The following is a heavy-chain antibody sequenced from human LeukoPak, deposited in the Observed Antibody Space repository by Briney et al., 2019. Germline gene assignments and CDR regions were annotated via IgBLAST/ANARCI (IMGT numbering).Heavy chain of an antibody. Sequence: SMKVSCKASGGTFSSYTISWVRQAPGQGLEWMGRIIPILGIANYAQKFQGRVTITADKSTSTAYMELSSLRSEDTAVYYCARDGGSSGTGYYYYYGMDVWGQGTTVTVSS. D-gene: IGHD1-26*01. CDR1: GGTFSSYT. CDR2: IIPILGIA. J-gene: IGHJ6*02. CDR3: ARDGGSSGTGYYYYYGMDV. V-gene: IGHV1-69*02.